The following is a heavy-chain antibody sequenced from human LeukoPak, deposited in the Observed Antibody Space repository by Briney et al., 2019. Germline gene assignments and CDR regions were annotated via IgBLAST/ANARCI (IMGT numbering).Heavy chain of an antibody. CDR3: ARKVPKKGWFDP. Sequence: GGSLRLSCAASGFTFRNYWMGWVRQAPGKGLEWVANTKPDGSAEYYADSVRGRFTTSRDNANNLLYLQMNRLRAEDTAVYYCARKVPKKGWFDPWGQGTLVTVSS. V-gene: IGHV3-7*03. J-gene: IGHJ5*02. CDR2: TKPDGSAE. CDR1: GFTFRNYW.